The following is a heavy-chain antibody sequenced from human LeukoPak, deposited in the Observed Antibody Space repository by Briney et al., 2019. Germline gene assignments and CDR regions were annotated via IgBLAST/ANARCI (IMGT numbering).Heavy chain of an antibody. CDR3: TRPPLY. CDR2: IYPGDSDT. CDR1: GYSFTSSW. J-gene: IGHJ4*02. Sequence: GEALKTSWKGCGYSFTSSWIGLVRPMPGKGLGLVGIIYPGDSDTRYSQSFQGQVTISVDKSINTAYVQWRSLKASDTAMYYCTRPPLYGGQGPLVTVSS. V-gene: IGHV5-51*01.